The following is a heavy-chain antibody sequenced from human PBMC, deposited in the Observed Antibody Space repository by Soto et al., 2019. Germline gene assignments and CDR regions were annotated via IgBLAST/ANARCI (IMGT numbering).Heavy chain of an antibody. J-gene: IGHJ4*02. CDR2: IIPIFGTA. V-gene: IGHV1-69*06. D-gene: IGHD3-22*01. Sequence: QVQLVQSGAEVKKPGSSVKVSCKASGGTFSSYAISWVRQAPGQGLEWMGGIIPIFGTANYAQKFQGRVTITADKSTSTAYMEPSSLRSEDTAVYYCARDRGYSYDSSVKRRFDYWGQGTLVTVSS. CDR1: GGTFSSYA. CDR3: ARDRGYSYDSSVKRRFDY.